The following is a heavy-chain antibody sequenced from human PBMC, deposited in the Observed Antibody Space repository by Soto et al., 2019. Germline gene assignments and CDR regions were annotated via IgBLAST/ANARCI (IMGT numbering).Heavy chain of an antibody. J-gene: IGHJ4*02. CDR2: IDNNGKT. Sequence: PSETLSLTCTISGGSPNYYYWTWIRQPPGKGLEWIGNIDNNGKTNYNPSLKSRVTISVDTSNNQFSLKVRSVTAADTAVYYCARDDRDDYIGNFAYWCQGTLVTVPS. CDR3: ARDDRDDYIGNFAY. CDR1: GGSPNYYY. V-gene: IGHV4-59*12. D-gene: IGHD4-4*01.